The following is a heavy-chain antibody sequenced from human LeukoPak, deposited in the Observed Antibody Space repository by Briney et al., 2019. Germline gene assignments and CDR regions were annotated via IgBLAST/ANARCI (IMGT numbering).Heavy chain of an antibody. Sequence: PSETLLPTRTVSGGSITSNTYYWAWIRQPPGKGLEWIGSINYSGTTYYNPSLKSRVTMAVDTSKNQFSLRLSSVTAADTAVFYCSRRVPYGSGSFASDNRRQGTLVTVSS. CDR1: GGSITSNTYY. CDR2: INYSGTT. V-gene: IGHV4-39*01. J-gene: IGHJ4*02. D-gene: IGHD3-10*01. CDR3: SRRVPYGSGSFASDN.